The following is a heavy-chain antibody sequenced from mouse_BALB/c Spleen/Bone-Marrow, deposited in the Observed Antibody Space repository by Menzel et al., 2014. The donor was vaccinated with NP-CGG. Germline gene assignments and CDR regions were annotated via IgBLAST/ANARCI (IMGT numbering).Heavy chain of an antibody. Sequence: VQVVESGGGLVQPGGSLKLPCAASGFDFSGFWMGWVRQAPGKGLEWIGEINPDSSTINYTPSLKDRFIISRDNAKNTLYLQMNKVRSEDTALYYCGRLGYYGCFAYWGQGTLVTVSA. J-gene: IGHJ3*01. V-gene: IGHV4-1*02. D-gene: IGHD2-3*01. CDR1: GFDFSGFW. CDR2: INPDSSTI. CDR3: GRLGYYGCFAY.